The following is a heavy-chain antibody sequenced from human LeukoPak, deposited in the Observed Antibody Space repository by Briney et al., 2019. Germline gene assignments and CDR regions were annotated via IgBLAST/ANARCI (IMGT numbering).Heavy chain of an antibody. CDR3: ARGGYNPFDY. V-gene: IGHV4-4*09. Sequence: SETLSLTCTVSGGSISSYYWSWIRQPPGKALEWIGYIYTSGSTHYHTSLKSRVTISVDTSQSQCPLKLSSVTAADTAVYYCARGGYNPFDYWGQGTLVTVSS. CDR2: IYTSGST. CDR1: GGSISSYY. D-gene: IGHD5-24*01. J-gene: IGHJ4*02.